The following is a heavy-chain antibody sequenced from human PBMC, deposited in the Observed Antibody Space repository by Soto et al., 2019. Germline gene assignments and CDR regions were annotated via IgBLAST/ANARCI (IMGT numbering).Heavy chain of an antibody. D-gene: IGHD3-16*01. Sequence: QVQLVESGGGVVQPGRSLRLSCAASGFTFSSNGMHWVHQAPGKGLEWVAVIWYDGSNKYYADSVKGRFTISRDNSKNTLFLQMNSLRAEDTVVYYRARMNPGESSDYWGQGTLVTVSS. V-gene: IGHV3-33*01. J-gene: IGHJ4*02. CDR1: GFTFSSNG. CDR3: ARMNPGESSDY. CDR2: IWYDGSNK.